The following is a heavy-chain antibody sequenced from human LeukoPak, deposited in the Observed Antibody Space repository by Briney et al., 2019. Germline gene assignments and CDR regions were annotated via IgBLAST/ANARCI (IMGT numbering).Heavy chain of an antibody. Sequence: ASVTVSCTASGYTFTVYYIHWVRQAPAQGLEWMGWINPNSGGTNYAQKFQGRVTMTRDTSISTAYMELSSLSSDDTAVYYCSGLRLYYFDYWGQGTLVTVSS. D-gene: IGHD5-12*01. CDR1: GYTFTVYY. V-gene: IGHV1-2*02. CDR2: INPNSGGT. J-gene: IGHJ4*02. CDR3: SGLRLYYFDY.